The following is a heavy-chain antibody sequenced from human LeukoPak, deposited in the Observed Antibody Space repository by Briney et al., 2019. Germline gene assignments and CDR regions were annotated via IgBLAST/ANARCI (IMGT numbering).Heavy chain of an antibody. J-gene: IGHJ3*02. CDR3: ARSYYDFWSGYYDAFDI. V-gene: IGHV4-59*01. CDR1: GGSISSYY. CDR2: IYYSGST. Sequence: SETLSLTCTVSGGSISSYYWSWIRQPPGKGLEWIGYIYYSGSTNYNPSLKSRVTISVDTSKNQFSLKLSSVTAADTAVYYCARSYYDFWSGYYDAFDIWGQGTMVTVPS. D-gene: IGHD3-3*01.